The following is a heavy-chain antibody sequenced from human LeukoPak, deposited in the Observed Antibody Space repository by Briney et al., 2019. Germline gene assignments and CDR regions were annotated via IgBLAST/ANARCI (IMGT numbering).Heavy chain of an antibody. Sequence: PGGSLRLSCAASGFTFNHHGMHWVRQAPGTGLKGVTFISYDGRDTYYADSVKGRFTISRDNSKNTLYLQMNSLGVEDTAVYYCAKWGGSDIEGTTGHQYYYIDVWGKGTTVTVSS. D-gene: IGHD5-12*01. CDR3: AKWGGSDIEGTTGHQYYYIDV. J-gene: IGHJ6*03. CDR2: ISYDGRDT. V-gene: IGHV3-30*06. CDR1: GFTFNHHG.